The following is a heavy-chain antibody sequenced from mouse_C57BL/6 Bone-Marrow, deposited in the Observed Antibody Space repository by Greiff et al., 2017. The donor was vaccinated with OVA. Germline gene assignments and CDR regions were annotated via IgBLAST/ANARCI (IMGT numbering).Heavy chain of an antibody. D-gene: IGHD1-1*01. V-gene: IGHV1-72*01. CDR1: GYTFTSYW. CDR3: ARKRGTTVGASVV. Sequence: VQLQESGAELVKPGASVKLSCKASGYTFTSYWMHWVKQRPGRGLEWIGRIDPNSGGTKYNEKFKSKATLTVDKPSSTAYMQLSSLTSEDSAVYYCARKRGTTVGASVVWGTGTTVTVSS. J-gene: IGHJ1*03. CDR2: IDPNSGGT.